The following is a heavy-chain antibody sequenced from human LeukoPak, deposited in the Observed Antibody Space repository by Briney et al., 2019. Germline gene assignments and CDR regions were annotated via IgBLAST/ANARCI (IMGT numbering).Heavy chain of an antibody. D-gene: IGHD3-22*01. CDR3: ARVSGSGYYGDFELDC. V-gene: IGHV1-69*13. CDR1: GGTFSSYA. Sequence: ASVKVSCKASGGTFSSYAISWVRQAPGQGLEWMGGIIPIFGTANYAQKFQGRVTITADESTSTAYMELSSLRSEDTAVYYCARVSGSGYYGDFELDCWGQGTLVTVSS. CDR2: IIPIFGTA. J-gene: IGHJ4*02.